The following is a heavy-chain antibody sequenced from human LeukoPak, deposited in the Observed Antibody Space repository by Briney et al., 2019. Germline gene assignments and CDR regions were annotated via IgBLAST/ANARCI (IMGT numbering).Heavy chain of an antibody. CDR1: GYTFTSYY. J-gene: IGHJ5*02. V-gene: IGHV1-24*01. CDR2: FDPEDGET. Sequence: ASVKVSCKASGYTFTSYYMHWVRQAPGKGLEWMGGFDPEDGETIYAQKFQGRVTMTEDTSTDTAYMELSSLRSEDTAVYYCATDPLRYYDFWSGYYTWGQGTLVTVSS. CDR3: ATDPLRYYDFWSGYYT. D-gene: IGHD3-3*01.